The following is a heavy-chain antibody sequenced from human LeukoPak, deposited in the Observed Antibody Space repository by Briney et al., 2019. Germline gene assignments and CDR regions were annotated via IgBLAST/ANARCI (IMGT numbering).Heavy chain of an antibody. D-gene: IGHD3-22*01. V-gene: IGHV3-53*01. CDR2: IDSGGST. Sequence: GGSLRLSCAASGFTVSSNYMSWVRQAPGKGLEWVSVIDSGGSTYYADSVKGRFTIPRDNSKNTLYLQMNSLRAEDTAVYYCARTYYYDSSGYFFWGQGTLVTVSS. J-gene: IGHJ4*02. CDR3: ARTYYYDSSGYFF. CDR1: GFTVSSNY.